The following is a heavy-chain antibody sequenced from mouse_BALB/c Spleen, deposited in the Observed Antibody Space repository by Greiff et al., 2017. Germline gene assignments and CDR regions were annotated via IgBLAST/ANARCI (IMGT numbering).Heavy chain of an antibody. CDR2: ISSGGST. Sequence: EVKLMKSGGGLVKPGGSLKLSCAASGFTFSSYAMSWVRQTPEKRLEWVASISSGGSTYYPDSVKGRFTISRDNARNILYLQMSSLRSEDTAMYYCARGLLLRFYAMDYWGQGTSVTVSS. CDR3: ARGLLLRFYAMDY. CDR1: GFTFSSYA. D-gene: IGHD1-1*01. J-gene: IGHJ4*01. V-gene: IGHV5-6-5*01.